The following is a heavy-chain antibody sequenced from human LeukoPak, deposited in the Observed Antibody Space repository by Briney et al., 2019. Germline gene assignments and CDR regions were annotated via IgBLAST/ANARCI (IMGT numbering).Heavy chain of an antibody. Sequence: PGGSLRLSCAASGFTFSSYAMSWVRQAPGQVLEWVSAISGSGGSTYYADSVKGRFTISRDNSKNTLYLQMNSLRAEDTAVYYCAKDQGELELLLGYYYYYGMDVWGQGTTVTVSS. CDR3: AKDQGELELLLGYYYYYGMDV. V-gene: IGHV3-23*01. J-gene: IGHJ6*02. CDR2: ISGSGGST. D-gene: IGHD1-7*01. CDR1: GFTFSSYA.